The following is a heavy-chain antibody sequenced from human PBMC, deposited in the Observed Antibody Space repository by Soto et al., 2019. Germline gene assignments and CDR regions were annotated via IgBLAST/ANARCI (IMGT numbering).Heavy chain of an antibody. D-gene: IGHD3-3*02. V-gene: IGHV4-34*01. J-gene: IGHJ4*02. CDR2: INHSGST. Sequence: PSETLSLTCAVYGGSFSGYYWSWIRQPPGKGLEWIGEINHSGSTNYNPSLKSRVTISVDTSKNQFSLKLSSVTAADTAVYYCARGLTSLEWLLSRVGFDYWGQGTLVTVSS. CDR3: ARGLTSLEWLLSRVGFDY. CDR1: GGSFSGYY.